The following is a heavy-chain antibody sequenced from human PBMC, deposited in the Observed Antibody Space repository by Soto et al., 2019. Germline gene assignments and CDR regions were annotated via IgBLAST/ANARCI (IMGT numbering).Heavy chain of an antibody. J-gene: IGHJ5*02. CDR3: ARHFVVLMVYAENWFDP. CDR1: GGSFSSYY. V-gene: IGHV4-39*01. D-gene: IGHD2-8*01. Sequence: SETLSLTCAVYGGSFSSYYWGWIRQPPGKGLEWIGSIYYSGSTYYNPSLKSRVTISVDTSKNQFSLKLSSVTAADTAVYYCARHFVVLMVYAENWFDPWGQGTLVTVSS. CDR2: IYYSGST.